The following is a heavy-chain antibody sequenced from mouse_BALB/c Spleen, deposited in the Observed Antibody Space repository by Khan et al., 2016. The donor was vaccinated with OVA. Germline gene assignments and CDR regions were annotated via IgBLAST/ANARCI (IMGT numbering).Heavy chain of an antibody. V-gene: IGHV1S34*01. J-gene: IGHJ4*01. Sequence: LVKTGASVKISCKASGYSFTGYYMHWVKQSHGKSLEWIGYISCYNGATTYNQKFKGKATFNVDTSSSTACMQFNSLTSEDSAVYYCATSHLLWLYAMGYWDRGTSVTVAS. CDR1: GYSFTGYY. CDR3: ATSHLLWLYAMGY. D-gene: IGHD2-2*01. CDR2: ISCYNGAT.